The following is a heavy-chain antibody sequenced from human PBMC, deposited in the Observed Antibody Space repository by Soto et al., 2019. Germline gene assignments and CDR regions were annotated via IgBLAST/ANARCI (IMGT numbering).Heavy chain of an antibody. CDR1: GGSISSSNW. Sequence: SETLSLTCAVSGGSISSSNWWSWVRQPPGKGLEWIGEIYQSGSTNYNPSLKSRVTISVDKSKNQFSLKLSSVTAADTAVYYCARVSGELLWFGDYYYYYGMDVWGQGTTVTVSS. D-gene: IGHD3-10*01. V-gene: IGHV4-4*02. CDR3: ARVSGELLWFGDYYYYYGMDV. CDR2: IYQSGST. J-gene: IGHJ6*02.